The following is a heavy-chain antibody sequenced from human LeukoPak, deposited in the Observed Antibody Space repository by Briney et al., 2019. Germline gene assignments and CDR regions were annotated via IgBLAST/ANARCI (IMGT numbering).Heavy chain of an antibody. CDR3: ARTLWFGEFSEYYFDY. V-gene: IGHV4-31*03. CDR2: IYYSGST. J-gene: IGHJ4*02. D-gene: IGHD3-10*01. CDR1: GGSISSGGYY. Sequence: SQTLSLTCTVSGGSISSGGYYWSWIRQHPGKGLEWIGYIYYSGSTYYNPSLKSRVTISVDTSKSQFSLKLSSVTAADTAVYYCARTLWFGEFSEYYFDYWGQGTLVTVSS.